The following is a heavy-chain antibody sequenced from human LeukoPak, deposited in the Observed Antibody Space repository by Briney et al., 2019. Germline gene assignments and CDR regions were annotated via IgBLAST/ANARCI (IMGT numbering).Heavy chain of an antibody. CDR3: ASRGGSSGYYVDY. CDR1: GGSFSGYY. D-gene: IGHD3-22*01. V-gene: IGHV4-34*01. CDR2: SNHSGST. J-gene: IGHJ4*02. Sequence: SEALSLTCAVSGGSFSGYYWSWTRQPPGKGLEWIGESNHSGSTNYNPSLKSRVTISVDTSKNQFSLKLSSVTAADTAVYYCASRGGSSGYYVDYWGQGTLVTVSP.